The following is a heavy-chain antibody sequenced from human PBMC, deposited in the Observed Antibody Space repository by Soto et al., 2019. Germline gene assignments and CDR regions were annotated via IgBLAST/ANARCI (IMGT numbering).Heavy chain of an antibody. J-gene: IGHJ4*02. V-gene: IGHV4-61*08. D-gene: IGHD6-19*01. CDR3: ARGRGWLVTG. CDR1: GGSVSSDDYY. CDR2: IYNSGST. Sequence: QVQLQESGPGLVKPSETLSLTCTVSGGSVSSDDYYWSWIRQPPGKGLEWIGYIYNSGSTNYNPSLKSRVTISIDTSKNQFFLILTSVTAADTALYYCARGRGWLVTGWGQGTLVTVSS.